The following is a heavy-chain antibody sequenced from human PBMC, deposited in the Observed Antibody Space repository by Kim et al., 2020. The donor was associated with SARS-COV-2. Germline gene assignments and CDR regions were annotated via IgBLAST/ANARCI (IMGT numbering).Heavy chain of an antibody. Sequence: SETLSLTCTVSGGSISSYYWSWIRQPPGKGLEWIGYIYYSGSTNYNPSLKSRVTISVDTSKNQFSLKLSSVTAADTAVYYCVGGDILTGPNLDYWGQGTLVTVSS. CDR2: IYYSGST. CDR1: GGSISSYY. CDR3: VGGDILTGPNLDY. D-gene: IGHD3-9*01. V-gene: IGHV4-59*01. J-gene: IGHJ4*02.